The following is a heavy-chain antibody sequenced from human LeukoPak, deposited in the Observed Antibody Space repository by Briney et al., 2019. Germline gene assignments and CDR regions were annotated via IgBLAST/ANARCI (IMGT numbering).Heavy chain of an antibody. D-gene: IGHD5-12*01. V-gene: IGHV3-33*01. CDR1: GFTFSSYG. J-gene: IGHJ4*02. CDR3: ARVGGYGRRYFDY. CDR2: IWYDGSNK. Sequence: GGSLRLSCAASGFTFSSYGMHRVRQAPGKGLEWVAVIWYDGSNKYYADSVKGRFTISRDNSKNTLYLQMNSLRAEDTAVYYCARVGGYGRRYFDYWGQGTLVTVSS.